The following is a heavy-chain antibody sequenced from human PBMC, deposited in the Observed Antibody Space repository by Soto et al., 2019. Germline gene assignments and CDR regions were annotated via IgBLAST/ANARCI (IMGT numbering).Heavy chain of an antibody. D-gene: IGHD3-9*01. J-gene: IGHJ4*02. V-gene: IGHV3-30*18. CDR1: GFTFSSYG. Sequence: GGSLRLSCAASGFTFSSYGMHWVRQAPGKGLEWVAVISYDGSNKYYADSVKGRFTISRDNSKNTLYLQMNSLRAEDTAVYYCAKHSLPYYDILTGYYDYWGQGTLVTVSS. CDR2: ISYDGSNK. CDR3: AKHSLPYYDILTGYYDY.